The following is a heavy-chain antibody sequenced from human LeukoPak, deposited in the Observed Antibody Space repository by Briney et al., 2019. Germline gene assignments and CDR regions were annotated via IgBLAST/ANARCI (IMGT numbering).Heavy chain of an antibody. D-gene: IGHD3-22*01. V-gene: IGHV4-59*08. CDR3: ARSPDTSGYYYYFDY. CDR1: GGSISNYY. CDR2: VYYSGST. J-gene: IGHJ4*02. Sequence: PSETLSLTCTVSGGSISNYYWSWIRQPPGKELEWIGYVYYSGSTNYNPSLKSRVTISVDTSKNQFSLKLSSVTAADTAVYYCARSPDTSGYYYYFDYWGQGTLVTVSS.